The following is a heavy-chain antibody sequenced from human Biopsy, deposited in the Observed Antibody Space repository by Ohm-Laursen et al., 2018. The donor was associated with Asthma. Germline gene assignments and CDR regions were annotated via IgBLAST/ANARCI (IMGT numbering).Heavy chain of an antibody. V-gene: IGHV3-7*01. CDR3: ARTFHFWSPYHAEHYQL. D-gene: IGHD3-3*01. CDR1: GFTFCDYC. J-gene: IGHJ1*01. Sequence: SLRLSCTASGFTFCDYCMSWVRQVPGQGLEWVANITHDGSEKNHGDSLKGRFTISRDNAKNLLFLQMNSLRAEDTAVYYCARTFHFWSPYHAEHYQLWGQGTLVAVSS. CDR2: ITHDGSEK.